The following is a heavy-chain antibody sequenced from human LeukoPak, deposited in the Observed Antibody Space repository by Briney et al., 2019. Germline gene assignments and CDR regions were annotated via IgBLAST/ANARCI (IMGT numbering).Heavy chain of an antibody. D-gene: IGHD6-6*01. CDR1: GFTLSSYI. Sequence: GSLRLSCAASGFTLSSYILNWVRQPPGKGLEWVSSISSRSSYIYYAESVKGRFTISRENAKNSLYLQMNSLRAEETAVYYCARKGLAQWFDPWGQGTLVTVSS. CDR2: ISSRSSYI. J-gene: IGHJ5*02. V-gene: IGHV3-21*01. CDR3: ARKGLAQWFDP.